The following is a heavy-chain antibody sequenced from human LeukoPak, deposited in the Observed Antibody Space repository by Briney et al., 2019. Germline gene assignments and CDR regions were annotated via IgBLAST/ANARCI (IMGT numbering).Heavy chain of an antibody. CDR2: ILYDGSYK. V-gene: IGHV3-30*03. CDR1: GFTFSSYG. J-gene: IGHJ6*04. CDR3: ASIWGSETLDYYYYDMDI. D-gene: IGHD3-10*01. Sequence: GGSLRLSCAASGFTFSSYGMHWVRQAPGKGLEWVALILYDGSYKFYADSVKGRFTISRDNSKNTLYLQMNSLRAEDTAVYYCASIWGSETLDYYYYDMDIWGKGTTVTVSS.